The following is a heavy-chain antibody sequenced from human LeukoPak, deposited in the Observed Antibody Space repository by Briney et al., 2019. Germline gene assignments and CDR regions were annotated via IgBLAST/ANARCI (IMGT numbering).Heavy chain of an antibody. CDR2: IYPGDSDT. J-gene: IGHJ4*02. V-gene: IGHV5-51*01. CDR1: GYSFTSYW. Sequence: GESLKISCKGSGYSFTSYWIGWVRQMPGKGLEWMGIIYPGDSDTRCSPSFQGQVTISADKSISTAYLQWSSLKASDTAMYYCARHGSMNYYYDSSGYYHTFDYWGQGTLVTVSS. D-gene: IGHD3-22*01. CDR3: ARHGSMNYYYDSSGYYHTFDY.